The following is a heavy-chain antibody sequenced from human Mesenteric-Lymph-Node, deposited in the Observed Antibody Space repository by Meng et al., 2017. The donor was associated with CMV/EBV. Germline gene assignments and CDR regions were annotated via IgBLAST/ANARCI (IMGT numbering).Heavy chain of an antibody. CDR1: GYSISTDYY. CDR2: IYHSGST. J-gene: IGHJ5*02. D-gene: IGHD3-3*01. V-gene: IGHV4-38-2*02. CDR3: ARPFWSGYGWFDP. Sequence: SETLSLTCTVSGYSISTDYYWGWIRQPPGKGLEWIGSIYHSGSTYYNPSLKSRVTISIDTSKNQFSLKLTSVTAADTAVYYCARPFWSGYGWFDPWGQGTLVTVSS.